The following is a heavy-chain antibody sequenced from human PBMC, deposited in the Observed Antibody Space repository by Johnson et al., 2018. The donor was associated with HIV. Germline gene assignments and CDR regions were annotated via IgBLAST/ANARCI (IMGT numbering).Heavy chain of an antibody. J-gene: IGHJ3*02. V-gene: IGHV3-30*18. D-gene: IGHD1-26*01. CDR1: GFTFSNYD. CDR2: ISYDGTNK. CDR3: AKRYSGSLRDTFDI. Sequence: QMQLVESGGGVVRPGRSLRLSCAASGFTFSNYDIHWVRQAPGKGLEWVAFISYDGTNKYYADSVKGRFTISRDNSKNTLYLQMNSLRAEDTAVYYCAKRYSGSLRDTFDIWGQGTMVTVSS.